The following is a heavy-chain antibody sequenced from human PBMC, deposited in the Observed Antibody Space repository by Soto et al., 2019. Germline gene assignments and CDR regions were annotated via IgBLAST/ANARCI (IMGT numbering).Heavy chain of an antibody. CDR3: ARYNSPLGQYAFDI. V-gene: IGHV4-59*12. CDR2: ISYSAST. J-gene: IGHJ3*02. D-gene: IGHD6-13*01. Sequence: SETLSLTCTVSGSSISPYYWSWIRQPPGKELEWIGYISYSASTNYNPSLKSRVTISLDTSRNQISLQLNSVTPEDTAIYFCARYNSPLGQYAFDIWGQRTMVTVS. CDR1: GSSISPYY.